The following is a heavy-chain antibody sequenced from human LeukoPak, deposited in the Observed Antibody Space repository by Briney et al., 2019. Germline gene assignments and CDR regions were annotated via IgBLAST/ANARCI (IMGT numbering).Heavy chain of an antibody. CDR2: ISSSSSYT. Sequence: GGSLRLSCAASGFTFSDYYMSWIRQAPGKGLEWLSYISSSSSYTNYADSVKGRFTISRDNAKNSLYLQMNSLRAEDTAVYYCARDQAGGVVVPAAYDYWGQGTLVTVSS. D-gene: IGHD2-2*01. V-gene: IGHV3-11*05. CDR1: GFTFSDYY. J-gene: IGHJ4*02. CDR3: ARDQAGGVVVPAAYDY.